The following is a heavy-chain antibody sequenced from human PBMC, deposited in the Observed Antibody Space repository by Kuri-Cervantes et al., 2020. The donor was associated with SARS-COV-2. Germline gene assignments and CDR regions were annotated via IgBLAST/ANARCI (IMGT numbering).Heavy chain of an antibody. V-gene: IGHV3-21*01. Sequence: GESLKISCAASGFTFSSYSMNWVRQAPGKGLEWVSSISSSSSYIYYADSVKGRFTISRDNAKNSLYLQMNSLRAEDTAVYYCARGELGISDYWGQGTLVTVSS. J-gene: IGHJ4*02. D-gene: IGHD7-27*01. CDR3: ARGELGISDY. CDR1: GFTFSSYS. CDR2: ISSSSSYI.